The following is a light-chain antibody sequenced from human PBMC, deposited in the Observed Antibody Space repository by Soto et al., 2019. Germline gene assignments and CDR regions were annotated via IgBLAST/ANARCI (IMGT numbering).Light chain of an antibody. CDR3: QQYSQWPLYT. V-gene: IGKV3-15*01. Sequence: EIVMTQSPGTLSVSPGERVTLSCRASQSVNSDLAWYQQTPGQAPRPLIYDASTRAAGVPARFSGSGSGTEFTLTISSLQSEDFALYYCQQYSQWPLYTFGQGTKVDIK. J-gene: IGKJ2*01. CDR1: QSVNSD. CDR2: DAS.